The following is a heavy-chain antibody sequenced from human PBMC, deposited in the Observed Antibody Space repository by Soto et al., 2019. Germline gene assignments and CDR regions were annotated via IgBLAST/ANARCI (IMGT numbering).Heavy chain of an antibody. CDR1: GYSFTSYW. CDR2: IYPGDSDT. Sequence: PGESLKISCKGSGYSFTSYWIGWVRQMPGKGLEWMGIIYPGDSDTRYSPSFQGQVTISADKSISTAYLQWSSLKASDTAMYYCARALTIFGVVINYGMDVWGQGTTVTVSS. J-gene: IGHJ6*02. D-gene: IGHD3-3*01. CDR3: ARALTIFGVVINYGMDV. V-gene: IGHV5-51*01.